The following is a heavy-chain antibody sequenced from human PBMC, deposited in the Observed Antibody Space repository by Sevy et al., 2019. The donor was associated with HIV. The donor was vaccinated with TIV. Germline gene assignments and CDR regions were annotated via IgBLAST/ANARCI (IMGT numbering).Heavy chain of an antibody. CDR1: GFTFSSYE. Sequence: GGSLRLSCAASGFTFSSYEMTWVRQTPGKGLEWVSSISSSGTTIYYGDSVEGRFTISRDNPKNSLYLQMNSLRAEYTAVYYCARKGGAYDIGFDPWGQGTLVTVSS. CDR2: ISSSGTTI. V-gene: IGHV3-48*03. CDR3: ARKGGAYDIGFDP. J-gene: IGHJ5*02. D-gene: IGHD3-22*01.